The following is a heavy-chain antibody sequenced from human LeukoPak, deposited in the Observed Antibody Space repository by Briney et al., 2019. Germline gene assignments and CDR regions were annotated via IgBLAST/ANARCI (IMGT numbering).Heavy chain of an antibody. CDR1: GYTFTGYY. J-gene: IGHJ4*02. D-gene: IGHD1-26*01. V-gene: IGHV1-2*02. Sequence: GASVKVSCKASGYTFTGYYIHWVRQVPGQGLEWMGWINPNSGDTNYAQKFQGRITMTSDTSISTAYMELSSLRSDDTAVYYCARGGVDYWGQGTLVTVSS. CDR2: INPNSGDT. CDR3: ARGGVDY.